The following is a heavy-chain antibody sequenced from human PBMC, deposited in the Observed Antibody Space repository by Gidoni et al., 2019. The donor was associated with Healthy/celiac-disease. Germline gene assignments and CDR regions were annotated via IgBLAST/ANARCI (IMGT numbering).Heavy chain of an antibody. D-gene: IGHD6-13*01. CDR3: AREMAAAGYYGMDV. Sequence: QVQLQQWGAGLLMPAETLSLTCAVYGGSFSGYYWSWIRQPPGKGLEWIGEINHSGSTNYNPSLKSRVTISVDTSKNQFSLKLSSVTAADTAVYYCAREMAAAGYYGMDVWGQGTTVTVSS. CDR1: GGSFSGYY. J-gene: IGHJ6*02. V-gene: IGHV4-34*01. CDR2: INHSGST.